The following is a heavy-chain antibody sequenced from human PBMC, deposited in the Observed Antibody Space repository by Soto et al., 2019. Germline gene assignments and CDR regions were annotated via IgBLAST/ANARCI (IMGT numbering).Heavy chain of an antibody. J-gene: IGHJ4*02. CDR2: IYFSGST. V-gene: IGHV4-59*01. D-gene: IGHD3-22*01. CDR1: GGSINNYY. CDR3: ARDPGYDTSGFYYLDS. Sequence: KPSETLSLTCSISGGSINNYYWSWIRQPPGKGLEWIGYIYFSGSTNYNPSLKSRVTISIDTSKNQVSLMLSSVTAADTAVYYCARDPGYDTSGFYYLDSWGQGTLVTVSS.